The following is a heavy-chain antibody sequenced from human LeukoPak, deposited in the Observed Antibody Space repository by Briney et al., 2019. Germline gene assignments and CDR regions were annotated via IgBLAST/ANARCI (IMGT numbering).Heavy chain of an antibody. CDR2: ITPYNGNT. V-gene: IGHV1-18*01. J-gene: IGHJ4*02. CDR3: SREYGGNPGLFGY. D-gene: IGHD4-23*01. Sequence: SVKFPCKASGYTFIGYSISRVRQAPGHGLEWMGWITPYNGNTNYIPNFQGRVTMTTDTSTSTAYMELRCLRSEDTAVYYCSREYGGNPGLFGYWGEETLVTVPS. CDR1: GYTFIGYS.